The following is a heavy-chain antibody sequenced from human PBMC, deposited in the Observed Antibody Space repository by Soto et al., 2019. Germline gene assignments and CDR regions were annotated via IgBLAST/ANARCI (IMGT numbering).Heavy chain of an antibody. Sequence: QVELVESGGGVVQPGRSLRLSCEASGFSFSAYGMHWVRQAPGKGLEWVAAISHDRNDRYYADSVKGRFTISTENSKNTLYLQMNSLRSEDAAIYYCPKGTAVPYQWFDSWGQGTLVTVSS. CDR2: ISHDRNDR. D-gene: IGHD6-19*01. V-gene: IGHV3-30*18. CDR3: PKGTAVPYQWFDS. J-gene: IGHJ5*01. CDR1: GFSFSAYG.